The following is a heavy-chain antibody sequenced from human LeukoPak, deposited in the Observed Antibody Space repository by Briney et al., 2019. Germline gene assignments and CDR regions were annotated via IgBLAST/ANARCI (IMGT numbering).Heavy chain of an antibody. D-gene: IGHD3-10*01. Sequence: GGSLRLSCAASGDTFSSYSVNWVRQAPGQGLEWVSSISSSSSYIYYADSVKGRFTISRDNAKNSLYLQMNSLRAEDTAVYYCARDPGDASWFGIHVDYWGQGTLVTVSS. CDR3: ARDPGDASWFGIHVDY. V-gene: IGHV3-21*01. CDR1: GDTFSSYS. CDR2: ISSSSSYI. J-gene: IGHJ4*02.